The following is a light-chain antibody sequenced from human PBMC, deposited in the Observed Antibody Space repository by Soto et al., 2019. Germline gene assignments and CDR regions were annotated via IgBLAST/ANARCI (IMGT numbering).Light chain of an antibody. Sequence: QSVVTQPPSASGTPGQRVTISCSGSASNIGSNPVNWYQHLPGTAPKLLIYSSSHRPSGVPDRFSGSKSGTPASLAISGLQSGDEADYYCAAWDVSLNVLVFGGGTKVTVL. CDR1: ASNIGSNP. CDR3: AAWDVSLNVLV. CDR2: SSS. V-gene: IGLV1-44*01. J-gene: IGLJ2*01.